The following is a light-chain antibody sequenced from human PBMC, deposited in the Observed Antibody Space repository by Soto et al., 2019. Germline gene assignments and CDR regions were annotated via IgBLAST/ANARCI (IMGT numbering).Light chain of an antibody. CDR1: SSNFGAGYD. CDR3: QSYDRSLSGVI. V-gene: IGLV1-40*01. J-gene: IGLJ2*01. Sequence: QSALTQPPSVSGAPGQRVTMSCIGSSSNFGAGYDVHWYQQLPGTAPKLLIYSNRNRPSGVPDRFSGSKSGTSASLAITGLQAEDEADYYCQSYDRSLSGVIFGGGTKLTVL. CDR2: SNR.